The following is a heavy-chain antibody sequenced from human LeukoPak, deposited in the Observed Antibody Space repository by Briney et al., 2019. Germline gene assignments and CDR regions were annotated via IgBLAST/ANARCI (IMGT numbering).Heavy chain of an antibody. CDR1: GGSFSGYY. Sequence: PSETLSLICAVYGGSFSGYYWSWIRQPPGKGLEWIGEINHSGSTNYNPSLKSRVTISVDTSKNQFSLKLSSVTAADTAVYYCARGAVLLWFGELGNGMDVWGKGTTVTISS. J-gene: IGHJ6*04. CDR2: INHSGST. D-gene: IGHD3-10*01. CDR3: ARGAVLLWFGELGNGMDV. V-gene: IGHV4-34*01.